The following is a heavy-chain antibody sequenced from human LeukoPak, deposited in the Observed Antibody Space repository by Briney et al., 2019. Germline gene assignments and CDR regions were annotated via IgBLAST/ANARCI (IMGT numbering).Heavy chain of an antibody. J-gene: IGHJ4*02. CDR1: GFTSGSYL. D-gene: IGHD3-16*01. V-gene: IGHV3-23*01. CDR3: ASRGGKHYFDY. CDR2: IGVNT. Sequence: GGSLRLSCAGSGFTSGSYLMSWVRQPPGKGLEWVSTIGVNTYYADSVKGRFTISRDNSKNALYLQMNSLRAEDRAVYYCASRGGKHYFDYWGQGTLVTVSS.